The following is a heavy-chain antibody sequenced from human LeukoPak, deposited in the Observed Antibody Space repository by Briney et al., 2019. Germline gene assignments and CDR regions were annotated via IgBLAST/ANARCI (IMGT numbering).Heavy chain of an antibody. V-gene: IGHV1-8*01. CDR1: GYTFTSYD. J-gene: IGHJ6*02. D-gene: IGHD5-18*01. CDR3: ARDYSYGNPTYYYYGMDV. CDR2: MNPNSGNT. Sequence: ASVKVSCKASGYTFTSYDINWVRQATGQGLEWMGWMNPNSGNTGYAQKFQGRVTMTRNTSISTAYMELSSLRSEDTAVYYCARDYSYGNPTYYYYGMDVWGQGTTVTVSS.